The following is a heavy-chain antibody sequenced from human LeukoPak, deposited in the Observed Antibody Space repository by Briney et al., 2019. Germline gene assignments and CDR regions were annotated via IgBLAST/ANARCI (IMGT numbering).Heavy chain of an antibody. CDR2: ISGSGGST. J-gene: IGHJ4*02. CDR1: GFTFSSYG. Sequence: GGSLRLSCAASGFTFSSYGMSWVRQAPGKGLEWVSAISGSGGSTYYADSVKGRFTISRDNAKNSLFLQMNSLRAEDTAVYYCARFALKTPPTDWGQGTLVTVSS. V-gene: IGHV3-23*01. CDR3: ARFALKTPPTD.